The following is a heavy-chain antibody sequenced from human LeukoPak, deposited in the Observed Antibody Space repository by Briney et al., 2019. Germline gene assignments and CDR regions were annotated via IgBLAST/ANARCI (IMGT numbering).Heavy chain of an antibody. Sequence: SVKVSCKASGGTFSSYAISWVRRAPGQGLEWMGGIIPIFGTANYAQKFQGRVTITADESTSTAYMELSSLRSEDTAVYYCARDSSGYTAMVTFYYGMDVWGQGTMVTVSS. V-gene: IGHV1-69*13. D-gene: IGHD5-18*01. CDR1: GGTFSSYA. CDR2: IIPIFGTA. J-gene: IGHJ6*02. CDR3: ARDSSGYTAMVTFYYGMDV.